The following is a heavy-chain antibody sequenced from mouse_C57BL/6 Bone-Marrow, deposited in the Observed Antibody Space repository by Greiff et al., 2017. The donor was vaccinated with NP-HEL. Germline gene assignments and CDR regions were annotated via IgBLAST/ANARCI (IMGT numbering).Heavy chain of an antibody. J-gene: IGHJ4*01. CDR1: GYTFTSYW. CDR2: IYPGSGST. V-gene: IGHV1-55*01. CDR3: ARSYYGSSFYYYAMDY. Sequence: QVQLKQPGAELVKPGASVKMSCKASGYTFTSYWITWVKQRPGQGLEWIGDIYPGSGSTNYNEKFKSKATLTVDTSSSTAYMQLSSLTSEDSAVYYCARSYYGSSFYYYAMDYWGQGTPVTVSS. D-gene: IGHD1-1*01.